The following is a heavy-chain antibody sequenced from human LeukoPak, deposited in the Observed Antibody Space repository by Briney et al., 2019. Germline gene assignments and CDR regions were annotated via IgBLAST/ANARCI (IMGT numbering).Heavy chain of an antibody. CDR1: GGTFSSYA. CDR3: ARAEVTMVRGVDQYFDY. Sequence: SVKVSCKASGGTFSSYAISWVRQAPGQGLEWMGGIIPIFGTANYAQKFQGRVTITTDESTGTAYMELSSLRSEDTAVYYCARAEVTMVRGVDQYFDYWGQGTLVTVSS. J-gene: IGHJ4*02. V-gene: IGHV1-69*05. D-gene: IGHD3-10*01. CDR2: IIPIFGTA.